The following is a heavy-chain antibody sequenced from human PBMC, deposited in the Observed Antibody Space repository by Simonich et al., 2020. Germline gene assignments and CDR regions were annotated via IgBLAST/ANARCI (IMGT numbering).Heavy chain of an antibody. CDR1: GFTFDDYA. D-gene: IGHD6-13*01. CDR2: SSEKSGSI. J-gene: IGHJ1*01. V-gene: IGHV3-9*01. Sequence: EVQLVESGGGLVQPGRSLRLSCAASGFTFDDYAMHWVRQAPGKGLEWLSGSSEKSGSIGYADSVKGRFTISRDNAKNSLYLQMNSLRAEDTALYYCAKDVAAAGTEYFQHWGQGTLVTVSS. CDR3: AKDVAAAGTEYFQH.